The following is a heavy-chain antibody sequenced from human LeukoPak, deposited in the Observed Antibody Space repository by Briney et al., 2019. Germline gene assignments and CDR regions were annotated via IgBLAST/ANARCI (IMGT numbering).Heavy chain of an antibody. Sequence: PGGSLRLSCAASGFTFYIHAMSWVRQAPGKGLEWVASMCGSAGCTYYADSVKGRFTISRDNSKNILYLQMNSLRAEDTAIYYCAKDRPNYYETNGHYYRRDGDYWGQGTLVTVSS. D-gene: IGHD3-16*01. CDR2: MCGSAGCT. CDR1: GFTFYIHA. CDR3: AKDRPNYYETNGHYYRRDGDY. J-gene: IGHJ4*02. V-gene: IGHV3-23*01.